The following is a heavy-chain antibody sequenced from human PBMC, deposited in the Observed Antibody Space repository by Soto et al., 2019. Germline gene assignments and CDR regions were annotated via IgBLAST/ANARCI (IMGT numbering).Heavy chain of an antibody. Sequence: QVQLVQSGPELKKPGASVKVSCKASGYTFSTSGISWVRQAPGQGLEWMGWISTYNGDTNYAQKSQGRVTMITDTSTTTAYVELRSRRSDATAVYYCARGGSVPYYYYGLDVWGQGTTVTVSS. CDR3: ARGGSVPYYYYGLDV. D-gene: IGHD3-10*01. J-gene: IGHJ6*02. V-gene: IGHV1-18*01. CDR2: ISTYNGDT. CDR1: GYTFSTSG.